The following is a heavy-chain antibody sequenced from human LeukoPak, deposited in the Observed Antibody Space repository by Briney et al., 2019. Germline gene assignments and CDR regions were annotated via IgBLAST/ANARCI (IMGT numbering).Heavy chain of an antibody. CDR2: VSGSGDST. V-gene: IGHV3-23*01. Sequence: TGGSLRLSCAASGFTFSNFAMTWVRLAPGRGLEWVSTVSGSGDSTHFADSVKGRFTISRDNSKNTLYLQMNRLRVEDTALYYCAKCSVDTSYIDYWGQGTLVTVSS. CDR1: GFTFSNFA. D-gene: IGHD3-10*02. CDR3: AKCSVDTSYIDY. J-gene: IGHJ4*02.